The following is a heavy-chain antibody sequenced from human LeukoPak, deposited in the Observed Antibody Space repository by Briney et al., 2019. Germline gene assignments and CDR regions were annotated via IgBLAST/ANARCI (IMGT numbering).Heavy chain of an antibody. CDR2: ISGSGDNT. CDR3: ARRSGYSYGYDY. J-gene: IGHJ4*02. D-gene: IGHD5-18*01. CDR1: GFTFSSYA. V-gene: IGHV3-23*01. Sequence: GGSLRLSCAASGFTFSSYAMSWVRQAPGEGLEWVSGISGSGDNTYYADSVKGRFTISRDNSKNTLYLQMNSLRAEDMAVYYCARRSGYSYGYDYWGQGTLVTVSS.